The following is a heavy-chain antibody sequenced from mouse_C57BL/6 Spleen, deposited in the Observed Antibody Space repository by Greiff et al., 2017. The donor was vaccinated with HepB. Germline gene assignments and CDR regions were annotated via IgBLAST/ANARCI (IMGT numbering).Heavy chain of an antibody. D-gene: IGHD1-1*01. V-gene: IGHV6-6*01. J-gene: IGHJ4*01. CDR1: GFTFSDAW. CDR3: TRKGSSFYYYAMDY. CDR2: IRNKANNHAT. Sequence: DVMLVESGGGLVQPGGSMKLSCAASGFTFSDAWMDWVRQSPEKGLEWVAEIRNKANNHATYYAESVKGRFTISRDDSKSSVYLQMNSLRAEDTGIYYCTRKGSSFYYYAMDYWGQGTSVTVSS.